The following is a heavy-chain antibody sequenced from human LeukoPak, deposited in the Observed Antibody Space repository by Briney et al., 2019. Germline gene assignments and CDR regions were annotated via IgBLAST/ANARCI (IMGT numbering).Heavy chain of an antibody. D-gene: IGHD5-12*01. CDR3: ASDIVATPGDF. J-gene: IGHJ4*02. CDR2: ITSTGDDI. CDR1: GFTLSDYY. Sequence: PGGSLRLSCAASGFTLSDYYMGWIRQAPGKGLEWVAYITSTGDDIYYADSVRGRFTISRDNAKNALFLRMTSLRLEDTATYYCASDIVATPGDFWGQGTLVSVSS. V-gene: IGHV3-11*01.